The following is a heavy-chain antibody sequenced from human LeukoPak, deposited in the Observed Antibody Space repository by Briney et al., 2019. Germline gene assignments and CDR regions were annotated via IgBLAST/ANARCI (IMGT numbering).Heavy chain of an antibody. D-gene: IGHD2-15*01. J-gene: IGHJ4*02. CDR1: GFTFSSYA. V-gene: IGHV3-23*01. Sequence: PGGSLRLSCAASGFTFSSYAMSWVRQAPGKGLEWVSAISGSGGSTHYADSVKGRFTISRDNSKNTLYLQMNSLRAEDTAVYYCASESLGSWYPPRPLDWGQGTLVTVSS. CDR2: ISGSGGST. CDR3: ASESLGSWYPPRPLD.